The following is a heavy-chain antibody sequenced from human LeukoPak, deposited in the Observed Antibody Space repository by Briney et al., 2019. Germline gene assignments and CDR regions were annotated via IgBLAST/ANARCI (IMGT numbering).Heavy chain of an antibody. CDR1: GGSISSYY. Sequence: SETLSLTCTVSGGSISSYYWSWIRQPPGKGLEWIAYINYSGSTKYNPSLKSRVIMSVDTSKNQFSLELSSVTAADTAVYYCAREAVPAGSWLDPWGQGILVTVSS. D-gene: IGHD6-19*01. CDR3: AREAVPAGSWLDP. J-gene: IGHJ5*02. CDR2: INYSGST. V-gene: IGHV4-59*01.